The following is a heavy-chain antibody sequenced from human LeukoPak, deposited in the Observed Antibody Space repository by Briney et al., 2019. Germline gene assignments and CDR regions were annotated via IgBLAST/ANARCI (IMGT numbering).Heavy chain of an antibody. CDR3: AKDSGSSGWSGGFGY. CDR2: IRYDGSSK. J-gene: IGHJ4*02. Sequence: PGGSLRLSCAASGFTLSSYGMHWVRQAPGKGLEWVAFIRYDGSSKYYADSVKGRFTISRDNSKNTLYLRMNSLRAEDTAIYYCAKDSGSSGWSGGFGYWGQGTLVTVSS. CDR1: GFTLSSYG. V-gene: IGHV3-30*02. D-gene: IGHD6-19*01.